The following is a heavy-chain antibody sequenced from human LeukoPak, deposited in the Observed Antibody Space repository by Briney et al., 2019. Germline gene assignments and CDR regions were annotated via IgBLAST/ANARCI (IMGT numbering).Heavy chain of an antibody. CDR3: AKDTQHSSGWYGHYDY. CDR2: LSYDGSDK. V-gene: IGHV3-30*18. CDR1: GFTFSSYG. J-gene: IGHJ4*02. Sequence: GWSLRLSCAASGFTFSSYGMHWVRQAPGKGLEWVALLSYDGSDKYYADSVKGRFTISRDNSKNTLYLQMNSLRAEDTAVYYCAKDTQHSSGWYGHYDYWGQGTLVSVSS. D-gene: IGHD6-19*01.